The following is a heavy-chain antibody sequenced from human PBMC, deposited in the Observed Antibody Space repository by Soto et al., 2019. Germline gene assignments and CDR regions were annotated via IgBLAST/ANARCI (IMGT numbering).Heavy chain of an antibody. J-gene: IGHJ4*02. CDR1: GYTFTSYY. D-gene: IGHD1-26*01. CDR3: AGDRHIVGATVDTFDY. CDR2: INPSGGST. V-gene: IGHV1-46*01. Sequence: ASVKVSCKASGYTFTSYYMHWVRQAPGQGLEWMGIINPSGGSTSYAQKFQGRVTMTRDTSTSTVYMELSSLRSEDTAVYYCAGDRHIVGATVDTFDYWGQGTLVTVSS.